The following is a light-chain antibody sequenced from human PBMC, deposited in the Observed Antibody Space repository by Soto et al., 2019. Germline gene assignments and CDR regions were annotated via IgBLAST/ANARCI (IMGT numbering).Light chain of an antibody. Sequence: QSVLTQPPSVPAAPGQKVTISCSGSSSNIGNNYVSWYQQLPGTAPKLLIYDNNKRPSEIPDRFSGSKSGTSATLGITGLQTGDEADYYCGTWDSSLSAVVFGGGTKLTVL. CDR3: GTWDSSLSAVV. V-gene: IGLV1-51*01. CDR1: SSNIGNNY. J-gene: IGLJ2*01. CDR2: DNN.